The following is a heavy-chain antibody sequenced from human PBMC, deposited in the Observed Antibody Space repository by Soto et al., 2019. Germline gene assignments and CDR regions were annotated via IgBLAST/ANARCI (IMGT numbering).Heavy chain of an antibody. CDR3: VGTGTTDDY. V-gene: IGHV4-30-4*01. J-gene: IGHJ4*02. CDR2: IYNSGGS. CDR1: GASVRSGDYY. D-gene: IGHD4-17*01. Sequence: PSETLSLTCSVSGASVRSGDYYWSSIRQAPGKGLEWIGYIYNSGGSYYNPSLKGRLTISIDTSKNQFSLKLNSVTAADTAIYYCVGTGTTDDYWGRGTLVTVSS.